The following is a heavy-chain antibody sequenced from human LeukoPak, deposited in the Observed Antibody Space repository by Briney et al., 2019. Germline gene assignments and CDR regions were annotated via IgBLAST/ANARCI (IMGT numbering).Heavy chain of an antibody. V-gene: IGHV3-23*01. Sequence: EGSLRLSCAASGFTFSSYAMSWVRQAPGKGLEWVSAISGSGGSTYYADSVKGRFTISRDNSKNTLYLQMNSLRAEDTAVYYCAKDGLQWLVLSSVDYWGQGTLVTVSS. CDR2: ISGSGGST. J-gene: IGHJ4*02. CDR1: GFTFSSYA. D-gene: IGHD6-19*01. CDR3: AKDGLQWLVLSSVDY.